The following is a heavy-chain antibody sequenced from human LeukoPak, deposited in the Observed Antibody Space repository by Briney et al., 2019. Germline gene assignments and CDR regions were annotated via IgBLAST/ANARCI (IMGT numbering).Heavy chain of an antibody. J-gene: IGHJ4*02. CDR1: GFTFSSYS. D-gene: IGHD4-17*01. V-gene: IGHV3-21*01. CDR3: ARDLYGAKMYYFDY. CDR2: ISSSSSYI. Sequence: GGSLRLSCAASGFTFSSYSMNWVRQAPGKGLEWVSSISSSSSYIYYADSVKGRFTISRDNAKNSLYQQMNSLRAEDTAVYYCARDLYGAKMYYFDYWGQGTLVTVSS.